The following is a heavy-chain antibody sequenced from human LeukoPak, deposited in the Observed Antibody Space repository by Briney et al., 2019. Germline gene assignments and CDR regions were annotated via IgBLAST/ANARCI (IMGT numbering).Heavy chain of an antibody. V-gene: IGHV1-69*05. J-gene: IGHJ3*02. CDR1: EGTFSSYA. CDR2: IIPIFGTA. D-gene: IGHD5-18*01. Sequence: SVKVSCKASEGTFSSYAISWVRQAPGQGLEWMGGIIPIFGTANYAQKFQGRVTITTDESTSTAYMELSSLRSEDTAVYYCARSGDLPDTAMATGGAFDIWGQGTMVTVSS. CDR3: ARSGDLPDTAMATGGAFDI.